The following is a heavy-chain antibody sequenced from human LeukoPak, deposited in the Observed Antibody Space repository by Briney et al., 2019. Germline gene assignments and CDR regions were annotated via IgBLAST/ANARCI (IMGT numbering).Heavy chain of an antibody. CDR2: TKPDGSAE. J-gene: IGHJ4*02. D-gene: IGHD2-15*01. CDR3: ARGGGLNTNFDY. Sequence: GGSLRLSCAASGFTFRHYWMGWVRQAPGKGLEWVANTKPDGSAEYYADSVRGRFTTSRDNANNFLYLQMNSLRAEDTAVYYCARGGGLNTNFDYWGQGTLVTVSS. V-gene: IGHV3-7*01. CDR1: GFTFRHYW.